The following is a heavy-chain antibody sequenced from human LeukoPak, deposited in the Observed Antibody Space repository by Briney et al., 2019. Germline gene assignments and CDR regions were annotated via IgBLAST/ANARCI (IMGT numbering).Heavy chain of an antibody. J-gene: IGHJ6*03. CDR3: ESGRRTYYYYYMDV. D-gene: IGHD1-26*01. Sequence: GGSLRLSCAASGFTFSSYAMHWVRQAPGKGLEWVAVISYDGSNKYYADSVKGRFTISRDNSKNTLYLQMNSLRAGDTAVYYCESGRRTYYYYYMDVWGKGTTVTVSS. V-gene: IGHV3-30-3*01. CDR1: GFTFSSYA. CDR2: ISYDGSNK.